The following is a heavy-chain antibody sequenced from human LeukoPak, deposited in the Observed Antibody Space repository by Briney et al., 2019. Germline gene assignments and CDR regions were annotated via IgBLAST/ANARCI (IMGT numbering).Heavy chain of an antibody. D-gene: IGHD5-18*01. J-gene: IGHJ4*02. Sequence: PGXSLRLSCAASGFTFDDYAMHWVRQAPGKGLEWVSGISWNSGNIGYADSVKGRFAISRDSAKNSLYLQMNSLRAEDMALYYCAKGYSYDMTYYFDYWGQGTLVTVSS. CDR2: ISWNSGNI. CDR1: GFTFDDYA. CDR3: AKGYSYDMTYYFDY. V-gene: IGHV3-9*03.